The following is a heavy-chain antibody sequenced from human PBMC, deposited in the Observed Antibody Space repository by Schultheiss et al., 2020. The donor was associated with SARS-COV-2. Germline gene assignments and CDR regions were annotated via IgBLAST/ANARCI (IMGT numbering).Heavy chain of an antibody. V-gene: IGHV4-34*01. CDR3: ARSKSRFGYDY. J-gene: IGHJ4*02. CDR1: GGSISNYH. D-gene: IGHD3-16*01. CDR2: INHSGST. Sequence: SETLSLTCTVSGGSISNYHWSWIRQPPGKGLEWIGEINHSGSTNYNPSLKSRVTMSVDTSKNQFSLKLSSVTAADTAVYYCARSKSRFGYDYWGQGTLVTVSS.